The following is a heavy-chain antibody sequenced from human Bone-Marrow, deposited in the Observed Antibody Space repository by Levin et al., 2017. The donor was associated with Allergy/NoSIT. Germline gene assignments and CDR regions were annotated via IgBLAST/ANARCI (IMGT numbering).Heavy chain of an antibody. CDR2: LSGSGDRT. D-gene: IGHD3-22*01. CDR1: GFTFSNYA. V-gene: IGHV3-23*01. CDR3: AKPWEAIALIVANGLDV. Sequence: SCAAPGFTFSNYAMTWVRQAPGKGLEWVSALSGSGDRTDYAESVKGRFTISRDNSKNTLYLQMNSLRAEDTAVYYCAKPWEAIALIVANGLDVWGQGTTVTVSS. J-gene: IGHJ6*02.